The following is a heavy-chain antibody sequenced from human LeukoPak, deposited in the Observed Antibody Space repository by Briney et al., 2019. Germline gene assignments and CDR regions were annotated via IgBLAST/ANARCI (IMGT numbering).Heavy chain of an antibody. CDR3: ARVGIVIVPAQPYYGMDV. Sequence: PGGSLRLSCATSGFTFSSFSINWVRQAPGKGLEWVSSISSSSSNIYYADSVKGRFTISRDNAKKSLYLQMNSLRAEDTAVYYRARVGIVIVPAQPYYGMDVWGQGTTVTVSS. CDR2: ISSSSSNI. V-gene: IGHV3-21*01. J-gene: IGHJ6*02. D-gene: IGHD2-2*01. CDR1: GFTFSSFS.